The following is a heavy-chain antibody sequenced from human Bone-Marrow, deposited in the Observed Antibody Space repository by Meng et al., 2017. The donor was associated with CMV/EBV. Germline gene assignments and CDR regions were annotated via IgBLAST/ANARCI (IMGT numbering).Heavy chain of an antibody. D-gene: IGHD2-2*01. CDR1: GYSISSGYY. V-gene: IGHV4-38-2*02. Sequence: GSLRLSCTVSGYSISSGYYWGWIRQPPGKGLEWIGSIYHSGSTYYNPSLKSRVTISVDTSKNQFSLKLSSVTAADTAVYYCARVKGYCSSTSCSSPIDCWGQGTLVTVSS. CDR3: ARVKGYCSSTSCSSPIDC. CDR2: IYHSGST. J-gene: IGHJ4*02.